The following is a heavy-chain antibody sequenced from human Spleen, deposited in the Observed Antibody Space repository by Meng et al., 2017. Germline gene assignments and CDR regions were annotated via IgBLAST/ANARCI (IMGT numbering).Heavy chain of an antibody. J-gene: IGHJ4*02. D-gene: IGHD3-22*01. CDR2: ISGSRNYI. CDR1: GFTFSSYN. V-gene: IGHV3-21*01. CDR3: ARASSGYHFPLDY. Sequence: GESLKISCAASGFTFSSYNMHWVRQAPGKGLEWVSCISGSRNYIFYAASLKGRFTISRDNAKNSLYLQINSLRAEDTAVYYCARASSGYHFPLDYWGQGALVTVSS.